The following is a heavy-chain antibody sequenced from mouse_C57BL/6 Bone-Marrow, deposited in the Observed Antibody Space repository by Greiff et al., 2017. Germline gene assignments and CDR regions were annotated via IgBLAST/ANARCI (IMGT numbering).Heavy chain of an antibody. CDR2: IYPTSGRT. J-gene: IGHJ2*01. Sequence: VKLQQSGAELVKPGASVKMSCKASGYTFTSYWITWVKQRPGQGLEWIGDIYPTSGRTNYNEKFKSKAILTVDTSSNTAYMQLSSLTSEDSAVFYCARSGPLGRSFDYWGQGTTLTVSS. CDR1: GYTFTSYW. V-gene: IGHV1-55*01. CDR3: ARSGPLGRSFDY. D-gene: IGHD4-1*01.